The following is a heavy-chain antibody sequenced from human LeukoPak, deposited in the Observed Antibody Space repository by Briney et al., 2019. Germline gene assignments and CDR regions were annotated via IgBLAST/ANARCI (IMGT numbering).Heavy chain of an antibody. CDR2: INPDGGNT. CDR1: GYTFTNSY. Sequence: ASVKVSCKASGYTFTNSYIHWVRQAPGQVLEWMGLINPDGGNTNYAQNFQGRVTLTRDTSTSTVYMELSSLRSEDTAIYYCARIRDGYNDAYDIWGQGTVVTVPS. D-gene: IGHD5-24*01. J-gene: IGHJ3*02. V-gene: IGHV1-46*01. CDR3: ARIRDGYNDAYDI.